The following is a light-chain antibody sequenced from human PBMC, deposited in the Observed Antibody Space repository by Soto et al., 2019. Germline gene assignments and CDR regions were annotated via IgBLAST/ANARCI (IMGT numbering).Light chain of an antibody. CDR3: QQSYTHPVT. Sequence: DIQMTQSPSSLSASVGDRVSITCRASQTISTYLNWFQQKPGEAPNLLIYTASTLKSGVPSRFSGSGSGTDFTLTISSLQPEDFATYYCQQSYTHPVTFGQGTRLDIK. CDR2: TAS. CDR1: QTISTY. V-gene: IGKV1-39*01. J-gene: IGKJ5*01.